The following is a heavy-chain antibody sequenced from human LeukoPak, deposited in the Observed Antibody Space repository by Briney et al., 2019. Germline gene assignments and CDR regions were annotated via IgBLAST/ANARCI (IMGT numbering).Heavy chain of an antibody. J-gene: IGHJ4*02. V-gene: IGHV3-15*01. CDR2: IKSKTDGGTT. CDR3: TTHKFGGVIFY. D-gene: IGHD3-16*02. Sequence: GGSLRLSCAASEFTFSNAWMSWVRQAPGKGLEWVGRIKSKTDGGTTDYAAPVKGRFTISRDDSKTTLYLQMNSLKTEDTAVYYCTTHKFGGVIFYWGQGTLVTVSS. CDR1: EFTFSNAW.